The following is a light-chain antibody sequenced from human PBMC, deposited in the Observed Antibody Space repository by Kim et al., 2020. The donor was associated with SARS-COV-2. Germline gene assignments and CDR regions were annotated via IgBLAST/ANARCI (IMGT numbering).Light chain of an antibody. CDR1: QSISNY. Sequence: DIQMTQSPSSLSASVGDRVTITCRASQSISNYLNWYQQKPGKAPKLLIYAASSLQSGVPSRFSGSGSGTDFTLTISSLQREDFASYYCQQSYSTLVFGQGTKVDIK. CDR3: QQSYSTLV. CDR2: AAS. J-gene: IGKJ1*01. V-gene: IGKV1-39*01.